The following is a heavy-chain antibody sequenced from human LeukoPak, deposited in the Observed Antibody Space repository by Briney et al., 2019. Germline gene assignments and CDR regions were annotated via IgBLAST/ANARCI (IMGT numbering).Heavy chain of an antibody. CDR3: ARVGRYDFWSGYFDYYYYMDV. CDR1: GYTFTSYG. CDR2: ISAYNGNT. V-gene: IGHV1-18*01. Sequence: ASVKVSCKASGYTFTSYGISWVRQAPGQGLEWMGWISAYNGNTNYAQKLQGRVTMTTDTSTSTAYMELRSLRSDDTAVYYCARVGRYDFWSGYFDYYYYMDVWGKGTTVTVSS. J-gene: IGHJ6*03. D-gene: IGHD3-3*01.